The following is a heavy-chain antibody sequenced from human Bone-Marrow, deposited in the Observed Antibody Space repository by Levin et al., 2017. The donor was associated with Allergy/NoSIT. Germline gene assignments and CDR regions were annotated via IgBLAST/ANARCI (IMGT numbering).Heavy chain of an antibody. CDR3: ARDRLGENYYLTD. CDR2: IIPIFGTA. V-gene: IGHV1-69*13. Sequence: GASVKVSCKTSGGTLSSYAISWVRQAPGQGLEWMGGIIPIFGTADYAPKFQGRVTITADESTSTAYMELSSLRSDDTAVFYCARDRLGENYYLTDWGQGTLVTVSS. D-gene: IGHD3-10*01. CDR1: GGTLSSYA. J-gene: IGHJ4*02.